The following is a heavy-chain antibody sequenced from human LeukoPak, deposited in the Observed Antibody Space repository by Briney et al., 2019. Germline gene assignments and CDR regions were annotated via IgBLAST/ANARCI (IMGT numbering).Heavy chain of an antibody. V-gene: IGHV3-21*01. CDR1: GFTFSSYS. D-gene: IGHD3-22*01. CDR3: ARDFDYYDSSGYYEGIDY. Sequence: PGGSLRLSCAASGFTFSSYSMNWVRQAPGKGLEWVSSISSSSSYICYADSVKGRFTISRDNAKNSLYLQMNSLRAEDTAVYYCARDFDYYDSSGYYEGIDYWGQGTLVTVSS. J-gene: IGHJ4*02. CDR2: ISSSSSYI.